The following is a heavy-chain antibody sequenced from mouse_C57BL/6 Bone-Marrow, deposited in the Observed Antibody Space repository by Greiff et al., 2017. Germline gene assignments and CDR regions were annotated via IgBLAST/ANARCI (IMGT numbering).Heavy chain of an antibody. CDR1: GYAFSSYW. CDR2: IYPGDGDT. V-gene: IGHV1-80*01. Sequence: VQLQQSGASVKISCKASGYAFSSYWMNWVKQRPGKGLEWIGQIYPGDGDTNYNGKFKGKATLTADKSSSTAYMQLSSLTSEDSAVYFCARGLGRNYWGQGTTLTVSS. J-gene: IGHJ2*01. CDR3: ARGLGRNY. D-gene: IGHD4-1*01.